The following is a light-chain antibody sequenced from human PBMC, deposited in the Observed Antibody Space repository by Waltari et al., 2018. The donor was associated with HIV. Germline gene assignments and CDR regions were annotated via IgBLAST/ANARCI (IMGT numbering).Light chain of an antibody. V-gene: IGKV3D-15*01. J-gene: IGKJ4*01. CDR2: HSS. Sequence: TQSPATISVSPGGRVTVSCRASQNFDDKLAWYQQKPGQSPRLLIYHSSVRAAGVPTRFGGAGSATNFTLTITSLQSEDFALYFCQQYHHWPPLTFGGGSRVELK. CDR1: QNFDDK. CDR3: QQYHHWPPLT.